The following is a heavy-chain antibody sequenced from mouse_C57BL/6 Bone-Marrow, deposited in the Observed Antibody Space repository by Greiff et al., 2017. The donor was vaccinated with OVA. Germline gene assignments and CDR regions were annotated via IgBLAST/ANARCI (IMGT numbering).Heavy chain of an antibody. CDR3: ARGITTVVNYYAMDY. CDR2: IYPRSGNT. Sequence: VQLKQSGAELARPGASVKLSCKASGYTFTSYGISWVKQRTGQGLEWIGEIYPRSGNTYYNEKFKGKATLTADKSSSTAYMELRSLTSEDSAVYFCARGITTVVNYYAMDYWGQGTSVTVSS. V-gene: IGHV1-81*01. J-gene: IGHJ4*01. D-gene: IGHD1-1*01. CDR1: GYTFTSYG.